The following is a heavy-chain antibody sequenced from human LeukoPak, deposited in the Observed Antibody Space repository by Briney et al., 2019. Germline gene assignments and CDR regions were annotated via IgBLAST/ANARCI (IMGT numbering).Heavy chain of an antibody. J-gene: IGHJ6*03. CDR2: MNPNSGNT. Sequence: ASVKVSCKASGYTFTSYDINWVRQATGQGLEWMGWMNPNSGNTGYAQKFQGRVTMTRNTSISTAYMELSSLRSEDTAVYYCARGPIQLRPRYYYYYMDVWGKGTTVTVSS. CDR3: ARGPIQLRPRYYYYYMDV. D-gene: IGHD5-18*01. CDR1: GYTFTSYD. V-gene: IGHV1-8*01.